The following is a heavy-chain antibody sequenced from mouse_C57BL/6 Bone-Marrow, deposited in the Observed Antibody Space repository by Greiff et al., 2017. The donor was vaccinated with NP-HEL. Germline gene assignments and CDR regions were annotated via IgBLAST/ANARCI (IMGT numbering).Heavy chain of an antibody. CDR2: IRNRANGYTT. D-gene: IGHD3-2*01. CDR3: ARSKDEEEADETCYDMDD. CDR1: GFTFTDYY. J-gene: IGHJ4*01. Sequence: EVMLVESGGGLVQPGGSLSLSCAASGFTFTDYYMSWVRQPPGKALEWLVFIRNRANGYTTEYSASVKGRLTISRDNSQSILNLQMEDLRDEDSATYNCARSKDEEEADETCYDMDDWGQGTSVTVSS. V-gene: IGHV7-3*01.